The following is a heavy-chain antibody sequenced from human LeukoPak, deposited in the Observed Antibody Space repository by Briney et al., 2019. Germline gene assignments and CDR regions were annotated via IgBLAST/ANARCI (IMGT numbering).Heavy chain of an antibody. Sequence: PSQTLSLTCTVSGGSISSGGYYWSWLRQHPGKGPEWIGYIYYSGSTYYNPSLKSRVTISVDTSKNQFSLKLSSVTAADTAVYYCARERPSQSGPWGQGTLVTVSS. J-gene: IGHJ5*02. V-gene: IGHV4-31*03. CDR3: ARERPSQSGP. CDR1: GGSISSGGYY. CDR2: IYYSGST. D-gene: IGHD3-10*01.